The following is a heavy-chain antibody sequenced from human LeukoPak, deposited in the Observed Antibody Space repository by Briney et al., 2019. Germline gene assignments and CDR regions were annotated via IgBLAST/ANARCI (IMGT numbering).Heavy chain of an antibody. J-gene: IGHJ6*02. CDR1: GGSIRSYY. D-gene: IGHD4-17*01. CDR2: IYYSGST. Sequence: PSETLSLTCTVSGGSIRSYYWSWIRQTPGKGLEWIGYIYYSGSTNYSPSLKSRVTISVDTSKNQFSLKLSSVIAADTAVYYCARDSGRYGDYVFSGMDVWGQGTTVAVSS. CDR3: ARDSGRYGDYVFSGMDV. V-gene: IGHV4-59*01.